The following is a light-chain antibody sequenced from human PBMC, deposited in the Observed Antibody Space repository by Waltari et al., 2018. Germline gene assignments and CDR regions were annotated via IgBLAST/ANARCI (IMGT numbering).Light chain of an antibody. CDR1: NIGRIS. CDR3: QVWDSGSDHHV. V-gene: IGLV3-21*02. J-gene: IGLJ1*01. Sequence: SFVLTQPPSVAVAPGQTARITCGGSNIGRISVHWFQQKPGQAPVLVVFDDTERPSGIPDRVSGSNSGNTATLTIDRVEPGDEADYYCQVWDSGSDHHVFGTGTKVTVL. CDR2: DDT.